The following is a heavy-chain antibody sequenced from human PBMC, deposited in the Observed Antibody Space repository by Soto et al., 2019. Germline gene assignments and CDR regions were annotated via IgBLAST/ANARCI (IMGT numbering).Heavy chain of an antibody. J-gene: IGHJ6*02. V-gene: IGHV1-69*06. Sequence: SVKVSCKASGGTFSSYAISWVRQAPGQGLEWMGGIIPIFGTANYAQKFQGRVTITADKSTSTAYMELSSLRSEDTAVYYCATDGVSSSSYHYYYYGMDVWGQGTTVTVSS. CDR2: IIPIFGTA. D-gene: IGHD6-6*01. CDR1: GGTFSSYA. CDR3: ATDGVSSSSYHYYYYGMDV.